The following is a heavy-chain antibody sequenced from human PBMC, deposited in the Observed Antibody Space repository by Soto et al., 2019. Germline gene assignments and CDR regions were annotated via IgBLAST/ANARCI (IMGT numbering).Heavy chain of an antibody. J-gene: IGHJ4*01. CDR3: ARGHYFGSGSTD. V-gene: IGHV4-34*01. CDR2: INHSGST. D-gene: IGHD3-10*01. Sequence: PSETLSLTCAVYGGSFSGYYWSWIRQPPGKGLEWIGEINHSGSTNYNPSLKSRVTISVDKSQNQFSLRLSSMTAADTAVYYCARGHYFGSGSTDWGHGTLVTVSS. CDR1: GGSFSGYY.